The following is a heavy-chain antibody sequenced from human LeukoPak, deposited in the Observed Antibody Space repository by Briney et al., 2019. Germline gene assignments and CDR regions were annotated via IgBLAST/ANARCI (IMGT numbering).Heavy chain of an antibody. J-gene: IGHJ3*02. CDR3: ATDYGCNSDAFDI. Sequence: SETLSLTCTVSGYPISSYYWSWIRQPPGKGLEWIGDVYYSGSTNYNPSLKSRVTISVDTSQTQFSLKLSSVTAADTAVYYCATDYGCNSDAFDIWGQGTMVTVSS. CDR1: GYPISSYY. D-gene: IGHD4-23*01. CDR2: VYYSGST. V-gene: IGHV4-59*08.